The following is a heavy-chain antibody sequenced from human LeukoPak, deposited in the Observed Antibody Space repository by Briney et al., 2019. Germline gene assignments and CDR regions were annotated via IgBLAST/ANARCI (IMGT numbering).Heavy chain of an antibody. CDR2: ISTGGDI. D-gene: IGHD3-22*01. CDR3: VRGPGRGYDLEP. CDR1: AGSICNSY. V-gene: IGHV4-4*08. Sequence: SDTLSLTCAVSAGSICNSYCSWARQPPGKGLEFIGYISTGGDINYNPSLRSRATMSINASNNQLSLTLTSVTTADTAVYFCVRGPGRGYDLEPWGQGSPVTVSS. J-gene: IGHJ5*02.